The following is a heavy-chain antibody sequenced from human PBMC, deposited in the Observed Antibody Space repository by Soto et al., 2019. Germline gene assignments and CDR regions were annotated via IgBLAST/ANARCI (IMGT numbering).Heavy chain of an antibody. CDR3: AKEGTRILYINYYYGMDV. J-gene: IGHJ6*02. V-gene: IGHV3-48*01. Sequence: GGSLRLSCAASGFTFSSYSMNWVRQAPGKGLEWVSYISSSSSTIYYADSVKGRFTISRDNAKNSLYLQMNSLRAEDTAVYYCAKEGTRILYINYYYGMDVWGQGTTVTVSS. D-gene: IGHD2-15*01. CDR1: GFTFSSYS. CDR2: ISSSSSTI.